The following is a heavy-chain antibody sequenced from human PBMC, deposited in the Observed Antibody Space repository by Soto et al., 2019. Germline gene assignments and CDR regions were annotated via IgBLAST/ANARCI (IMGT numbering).Heavy chain of an antibody. J-gene: IGHJ6*02. CDR1: GFSFGSYA. V-gene: IGHV3-23*01. Sequence: GGSLRLSCAAPGFSFGSYALSWVRQAPGKGLEWVSTISGSDGKTFYADSVKGRFSISRDTSQNTLYLQMNSLRAEDTAVYYCARDVVVPATLHYYGMDVWGQGTTVTVSS. CDR2: ISGSDGKT. D-gene: IGHD2-2*01. CDR3: ARDVVVPATLHYYGMDV.